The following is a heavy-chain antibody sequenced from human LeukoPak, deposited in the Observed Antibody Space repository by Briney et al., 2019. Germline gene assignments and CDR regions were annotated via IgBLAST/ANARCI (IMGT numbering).Heavy chain of an antibody. CDR1: GGTFISYA. CDR3: ARQDSSFLWRPWDY. Sequence: SVKVSCKASGGTFISYAISWVRQAPGQGLEWMGGIIPIFGIANYAQKFQGRVTITADESTSTAYMELSSLGSEDTAVYYCARQDSSFLWRPWDYWGQGTLVTVSS. D-gene: IGHD6-6*01. J-gene: IGHJ4*02. V-gene: IGHV1-69*13. CDR2: IIPIFGIA.